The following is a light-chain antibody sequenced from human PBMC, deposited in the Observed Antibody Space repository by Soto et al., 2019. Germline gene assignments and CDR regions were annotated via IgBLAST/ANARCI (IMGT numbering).Light chain of an antibody. CDR1: SSDVGAYDY. V-gene: IGLV2-8*01. CDR2: EIN. Sequence: QSVLTQPPSASGSPGQSVTISCTGTSSDVGAYDYVSWHQQHPGKAPKLMIYEINKRPSGVPDRFSGSKSGNTASLTVSGLQAEDEADYYCSSFAGSKNFPYAFGNGTKLTV. J-gene: IGLJ1*01. CDR3: SSFAGSKNFPYA.